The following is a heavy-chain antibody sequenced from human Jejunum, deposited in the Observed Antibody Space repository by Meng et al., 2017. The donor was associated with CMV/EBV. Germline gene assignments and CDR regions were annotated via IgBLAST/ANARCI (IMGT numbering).Heavy chain of an antibody. Sequence: QLQESCPGLLKPSEXXXXTCTVSGDSISSGRHFWGWIRQAPGKGLEWIATIHYTETTHYNPSLKSRITISVDTSKNQISLKVNSVTAADTAMYYCAADISTAWFYYWGQGTLITVSS. V-gene: IGHV4-39*07. CDR1: GDSISSGRHF. CDR3: AADISTAWFYY. D-gene: IGHD2-2*01. J-gene: IGHJ4*02. CDR2: IHYTETT.